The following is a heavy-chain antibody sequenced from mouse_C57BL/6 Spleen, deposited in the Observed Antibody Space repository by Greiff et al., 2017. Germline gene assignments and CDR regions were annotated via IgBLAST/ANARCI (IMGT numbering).Heavy chain of an antibody. CDR2: IDPSDSYT. Sequence: QVQLQQSGAELVMPGASVKLSCKASGYTFTSYWMHWVKQRPGQGLEWIGEIDPSDSYTNYNQKFKGKSTLTVDKSSSTAYMQLSSLTSEDSAVYYCARSLPAYYSNHPFDYWGQGTTLTVSS. CDR1: GYTFTSYW. CDR3: ARSLPAYYSNHPFDY. D-gene: IGHD2-5*01. V-gene: IGHV1-69*01. J-gene: IGHJ2*01.